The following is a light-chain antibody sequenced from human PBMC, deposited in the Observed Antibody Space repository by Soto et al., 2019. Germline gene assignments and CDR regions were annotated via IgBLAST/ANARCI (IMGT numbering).Light chain of an antibody. CDR1: QSIRSD. V-gene: IGKV1-39*01. CDR3: PQGFSRPRT. CDR2: TTS. J-gene: IGKJ1*01. Sequence: DIQMTQSPSSLSASVGDRVTITCRASQSIRSDLNWYQERPGKDPKLLTYTTSNLESGVPSRFGGSGFATDFTLTISNLPPEDLPTYFWPQGFSRPRTFGLGTTVEVK.